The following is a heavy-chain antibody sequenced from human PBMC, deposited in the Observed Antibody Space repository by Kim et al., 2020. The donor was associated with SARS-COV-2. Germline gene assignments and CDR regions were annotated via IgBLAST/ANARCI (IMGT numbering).Heavy chain of an antibody. CDR1: GFTFDDYA. CDR3: AKALGVVAATSYYYYGMDV. Sequence: GGSLRLSCAASGFTFDDYAMHWVRQAPGKGLEWVSGISWNSGSIGYADSVKGRFTISRDNAKNSLYLQMNSLRAEDTALYYCAKALGVVAATSYYYYGMDVWGQGTTVTVSS. CDR2: ISWNSGSI. D-gene: IGHD2-15*01. J-gene: IGHJ6*02. V-gene: IGHV3-9*01.